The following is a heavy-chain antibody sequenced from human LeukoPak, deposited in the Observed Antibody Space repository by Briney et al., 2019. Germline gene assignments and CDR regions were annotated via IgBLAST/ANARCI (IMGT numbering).Heavy chain of an antibody. CDR1: GYTFTSYY. Sequence: ASVKVSCKASGYTFTSYYMHWVRQAPGQGLEWMGIINPNAGTTSYAQKFQGRVTVTRDTSTSTVYMELSSLRSEDTAVYYCARGRGTSGSNRDFYYYYMDVWGKGTTVTVSS. CDR2: INPNAGTT. CDR3: ARGRGTSGSNRDFYYYYMDV. V-gene: IGHV1-46*01. J-gene: IGHJ6*03. D-gene: IGHD2-15*01.